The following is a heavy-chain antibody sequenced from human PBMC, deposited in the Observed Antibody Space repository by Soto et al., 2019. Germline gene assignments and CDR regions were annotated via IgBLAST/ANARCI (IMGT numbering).Heavy chain of an antibody. CDR2: ITGSGDNT. Sequence: GGSLRLSCAASGFTFSSYAMSWVRQAPGKGLEWVSCITGSGDNTYYADSVEGRFTISRDNSKTTLCLQVNSLRAEDTAMYFCAKLSSTSCYNHLDYWGQGALVTVSS. D-gene: IGHD2-2*02. CDR1: GFTFSSYA. CDR3: AKLSSTSCYNHLDY. J-gene: IGHJ4*02. V-gene: IGHV3-23*01.